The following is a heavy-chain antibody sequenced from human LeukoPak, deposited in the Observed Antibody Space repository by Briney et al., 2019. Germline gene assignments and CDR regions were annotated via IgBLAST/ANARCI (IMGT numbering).Heavy chain of an antibody. V-gene: IGHV1-2*06. Sequence: ASVKVSCKASGYTFTGYYMHWVRQAPGQGLEWMGRINPNSGGTNYAQKFQGRVTMTRDTPISTAYMELSRLRSDDTAVYYCARSIPPYYDILTGYGPLYWGQGTLVTVSS. CDR3: ARSIPPYYDILTGYGPLY. CDR2: INPNSGGT. CDR1: GYTFTGYY. D-gene: IGHD3-9*01. J-gene: IGHJ4*02.